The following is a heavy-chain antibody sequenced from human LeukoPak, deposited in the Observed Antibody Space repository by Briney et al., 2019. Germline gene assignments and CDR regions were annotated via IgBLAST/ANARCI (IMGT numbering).Heavy chain of an antibody. CDR1: GHSINSYY. CDR3: ARARGLAARPALGIAAAGPKFLFDY. D-gene: IGHD6-13*01. V-gene: IGHV4-59*07. Sequence: SHTLSLTCTVSGHSINSYYWICIRQPPWNELESNGYIYYNGSTNHHPSLKSQVTIPLDTSKNQFSLKLSSVTAADTAVYYCARARGLAARPALGIAAAGPKFLFDYWGQGTLVTVSS. CDR2: IYYNGST. J-gene: IGHJ4*02.